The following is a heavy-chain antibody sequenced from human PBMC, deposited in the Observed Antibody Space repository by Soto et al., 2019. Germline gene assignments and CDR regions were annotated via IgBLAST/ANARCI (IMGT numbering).Heavy chain of an antibody. CDR1: GFNVMSYW. CDR2: IKDDGSEI. CDR3: ARDIGFDYVN. D-gene: IGHD3-16*01. Sequence: LRLSCAVSGFNVMSYWMSWVRQAPGKGLEWVASIKDDGSEIYYLQSVRGRFSISRDSAGNALHLTMNYLSAEDTGVYFCARDIGFDYVNWGQGTLVTVSS. J-gene: IGHJ4*02. V-gene: IGHV3-7*01.